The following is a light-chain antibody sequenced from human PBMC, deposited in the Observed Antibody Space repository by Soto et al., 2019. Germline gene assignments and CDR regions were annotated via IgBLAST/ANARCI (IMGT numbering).Light chain of an antibody. CDR1: SSDVGSYNL. J-gene: IGLJ1*01. CDR2: EGS. V-gene: IGLV2-23*01. Sequence: QSALTQPASVSGSPGQSITISCTGTSSDVGSYNLVSWYQQHPGKAPKLMIYEGSKRPSGVSSRFSGSKSGNTASLTISGPQAEDEADYYCCSYAGSSTPYVFGTGTKVTVL. CDR3: CSYAGSSTPYV.